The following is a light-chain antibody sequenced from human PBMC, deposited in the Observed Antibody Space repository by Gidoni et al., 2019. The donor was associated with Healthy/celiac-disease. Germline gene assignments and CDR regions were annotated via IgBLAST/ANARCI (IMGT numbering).Light chain of an antibody. CDR1: QSVSSN. CDR2: GAS. V-gene: IGKV3-15*01. J-gene: IGKJ1*01. CDR3: QQYNNWPPWT. Sequence: EIVMTQSPATLSVSPGERATPSCRASQSVSSNLAWYQQKPGQARRLLIYGASTRATVIPARFSGSGSGKEFTLTISSLQSEDFAVYYCQQYNNWPPWTFGQGTKVEIK.